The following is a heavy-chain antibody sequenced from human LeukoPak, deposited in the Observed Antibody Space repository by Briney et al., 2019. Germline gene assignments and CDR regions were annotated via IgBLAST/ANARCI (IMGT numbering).Heavy chain of an antibody. CDR1: GFTFGDYA. CDR3: TRAKYCSGGSCRYYFDY. Sequence: GGSLRLSCTASGFTFGDYAMSWVRQAPGKGLEWVGFIRSKAYGGTTEYAASVKGRFTISRDDSKSIAYLQMNSLKTEDTAVYYCTRAKYCSGGSCRYYFDYWGQGTLVTVSS. CDR2: IRSKAYGGTT. J-gene: IGHJ4*02. V-gene: IGHV3-49*04. D-gene: IGHD2-15*01.